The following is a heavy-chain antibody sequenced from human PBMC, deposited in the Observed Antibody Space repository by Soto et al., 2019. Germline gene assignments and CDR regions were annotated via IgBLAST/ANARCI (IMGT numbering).Heavy chain of an antibody. V-gene: IGHV3-48*01. Sequence: GGSLRLSCAASGFTFSSYSMNWVRQAPGKGLEWVSYISSSSSTIYYADSVKGRFTISRDNAKNSLYLQMNSLRAEDTAVYYCARDQLEDYDILSWGQGTLVTRLL. CDR1: GFTFSSYS. CDR2: ISSSSSTI. J-gene: IGHJ4*02. CDR3: ARDQLEDYDILS. D-gene: IGHD3-9*01.